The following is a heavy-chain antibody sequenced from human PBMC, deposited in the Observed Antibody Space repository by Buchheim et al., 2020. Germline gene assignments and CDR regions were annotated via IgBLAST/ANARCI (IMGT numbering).Heavy chain of an antibody. CDR1: GGSISSSSYY. CDR2: IYYSGST. V-gene: IGHV4-39*01. D-gene: IGHD3-3*01. Sequence: QLQLQESGPGLVKPSETLSLTCTVSGGSISSSSYYWDWIRQPPGKGLEWIGSIYYSGSTYYNPSLKSRVTISVDTSKNQFSLKLSSVTAADTAVYYCASWVYDFWSGYYTGDYWGQGTL. J-gene: IGHJ4*02. CDR3: ASWVYDFWSGYYTGDY.